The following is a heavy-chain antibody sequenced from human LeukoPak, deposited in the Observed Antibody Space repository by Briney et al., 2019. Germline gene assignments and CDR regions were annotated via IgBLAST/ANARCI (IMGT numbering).Heavy chain of an antibody. Sequence: PSQTLSLTCTVSGGSISSGGYYWSWIRQHPGKGLEWIGHIYYSGSTYYNPSLKSRVTISVDTSKNQFSLKLSSVTAADTAVYYCAAGRMATIWVDYWGQGTLVTVSS. CDR1: GGSISSGGYY. J-gene: IGHJ4*02. CDR2: IYYSGST. V-gene: IGHV4-31*03. D-gene: IGHD5-24*01. CDR3: AAGRMATIWVDY.